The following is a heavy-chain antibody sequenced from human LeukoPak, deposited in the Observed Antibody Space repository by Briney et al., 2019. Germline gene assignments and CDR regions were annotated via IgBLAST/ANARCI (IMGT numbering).Heavy chain of an antibody. D-gene: IGHD2-2*01. Sequence: PGGSLRLSCAASGFTFSSYAMHWVRQAPGKGLEWVAVISYDGSNKYYADSVKGRFTISRDNSKNTLYLQMNSLRAEDTAAYYCATSPGGYCSSTSCYAEYFQHWGQGTLVTVSS. CDR2: ISYDGSNK. V-gene: IGHV3-30*04. CDR3: ATSPGGYCSSTSCYAEYFQH. CDR1: GFTFSSYA. J-gene: IGHJ1*01.